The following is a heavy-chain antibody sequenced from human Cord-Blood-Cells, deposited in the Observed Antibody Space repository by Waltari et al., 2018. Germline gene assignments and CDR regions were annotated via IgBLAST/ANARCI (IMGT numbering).Heavy chain of an antibody. CDR2: IYHSGST. Sequence: QVQLQESGPGLVKPSETLSLTCTVSGYSISSGYYWGWLRQPPGKGLEWIGSIYHSGSTYYNPSLKSRVTISVDTSKNQFSLKLSSVTAADTAVYYCARGGGYSYGYYFDYWGQGTLVTVSS. CDR3: ARGGGYSYGYYFDY. CDR1: GYSISSGYY. D-gene: IGHD5-18*01. J-gene: IGHJ4*02. V-gene: IGHV4-38-2*02.